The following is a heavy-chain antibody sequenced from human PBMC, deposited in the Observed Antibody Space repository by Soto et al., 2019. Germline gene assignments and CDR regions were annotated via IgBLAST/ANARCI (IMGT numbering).Heavy chain of an antibody. V-gene: IGHV3-30*18. CDR3: AKNGVGRSGYFDY. J-gene: IGHJ4*02. CDR1: GFTFSSYG. Sequence: QVQLVESGGGVVQPGRSLRLSCAASGFTFSSYGMHWVRQAPGKGLEWVAVISYDGSNKYYADSVKGRFTISRDNSKNTLYLQMNSLRAEDTAVYYCAKNGVGRSGYFDYWGQGTLFTVSS. D-gene: IGHD3-3*01. CDR2: ISYDGSNK.